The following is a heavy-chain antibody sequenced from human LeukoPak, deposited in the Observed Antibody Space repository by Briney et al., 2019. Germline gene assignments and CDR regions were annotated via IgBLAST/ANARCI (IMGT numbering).Heavy chain of an antibody. D-gene: IGHD3-16*01. J-gene: IGHJ4*02. CDR3: ARMAWGSHFFDY. CDR1: GFTFSSYS. V-gene: IGHV3-21*01. Sequence: GGSLRLSCAASGFTFSSYSMNWVRQAPGKGLEWVSSISSSSSYIYYADSVKGRFTISRDNAKNSLYLQMNSLRAEDTAVYYCARMAWGSHFFDYWGQGTLVTVSS. CDR2: ISSSSSYI.